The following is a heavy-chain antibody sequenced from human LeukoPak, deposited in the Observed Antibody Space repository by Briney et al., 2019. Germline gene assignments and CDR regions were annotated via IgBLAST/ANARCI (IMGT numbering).Heavy chain of an antibody. D-gene: IGHD2-15*01. J-gene: IGHJ3*02. CDR3: ARPHRGLFAFDI. CDR1: GGSINGYY. V-gene: IGHV4-59*01. Sequence: SETLSLTCTVSGGSINGYYWSWIRQPPGKGLEWIGYIYNSGSTEYNPSLKSRVTISEDTSKNQFSLKLSSVTAADTAMYYCARPHRGLFAFDIWGQGTMVTVSS. CDR2: IYNSGST.